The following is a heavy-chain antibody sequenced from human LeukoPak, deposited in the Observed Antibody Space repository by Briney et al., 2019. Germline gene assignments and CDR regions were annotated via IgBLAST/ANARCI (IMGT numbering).Heavy chain of an antibody. V-gene: IGHV3-48*03. CDR3: ARDHDWAFDY. Sequence: PGGSLRLSCEASGFSFSSYIMNWVRQAPGKGLEWVSYIGGSGSPVDYADSVKGRFTMSRDNTKSSLYLQMNSLRAEDTAVYYCARDHDWAFDYWGQGILVTVSS. CDR2: IGGSGSPV. J-gene: IGHJ4*02. D-gene: IGHD3-9*01. CDR1: GFSFSSYI.